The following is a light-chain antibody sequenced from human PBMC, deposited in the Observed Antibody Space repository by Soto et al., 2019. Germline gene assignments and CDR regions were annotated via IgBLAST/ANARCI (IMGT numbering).Light chain of an antibody. J-gene: IGLJ2*01. CDR2: RNN. CDR3: SSYAGNYNLV. CDR1: RSNIGRNY. V-gene: IGLV1-47*01. Sequence: QSVLTQPPSASGTPGQRVSISCSGSRSNIGRNYVYWYQQLPGTAPKLLIQRNNERPSGVPDRFSGSKSGTSVSLTVSGLQAEDEADYFCSSYAGNYNLVFGGGTQLTVL.